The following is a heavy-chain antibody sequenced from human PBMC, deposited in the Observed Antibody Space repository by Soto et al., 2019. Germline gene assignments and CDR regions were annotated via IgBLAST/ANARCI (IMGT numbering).Heavy chain of an antibody. CDR2: ISAYNGNT. J-gene: IGHJ3*02. CDR1: GYTFTSYG. Sequence: ASVKVSCKASGYTFTSYGISWGRQAPGQGLEWMGWISAYNGNTNYAQKLQGRVTMTTDTSTSTAYMELRSLRSDDTAVYYCARGGQANWGSTNAFDIWGQGTMVTVSS. V-gene: IGHV1-18*01. D-gene: IGHD7-27*01. CDR3: ARGGQANWGSTNAFDI.